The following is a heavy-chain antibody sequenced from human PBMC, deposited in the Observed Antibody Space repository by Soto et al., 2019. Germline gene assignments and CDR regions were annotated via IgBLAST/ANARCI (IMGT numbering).Heavy chain of an antibody. CDR1: GYTFTGYY. Sequence: GASVKVSCKASGYTFTGYYTHWVRQAPGQGLEWMGWINPNSGGTNYAQKFQGWVTMTRDTSISTAYMELSRLRSDDTAVYYCARDTYDYIWGSYRHEAFDIWGQGTMVTVSS. V-gene: IGHV1-2*04. D-gene: IGHD3-16*02. J-gene: IGHJ3*02. CDR3: ARDTYDYIWGSYRHEAFDI. CDR2: INPNSGGT.